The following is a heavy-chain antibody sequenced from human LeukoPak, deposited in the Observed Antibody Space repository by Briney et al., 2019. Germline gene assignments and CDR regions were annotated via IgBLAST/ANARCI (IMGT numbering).Heavy chain of an antibody. CDR3: ARGRIFGVVIYAFDI. CDR1: GGSISSSSYY. Sequence: SETLSLTCTVSGGSISSSSYYWGWIRQPPGKGLEWIGSIYYSGSTYYNPSLKSRVTISVDTSKNQFSLKLSSVTAADTAVYYCARGRIFGVVIYAFDIWGQGTMVTVSS. J-gene: IGHJ3*02. V-gene: IGHV4-39*01. CDR2: IYYSGST. D-gene: IGHD3-3*01.